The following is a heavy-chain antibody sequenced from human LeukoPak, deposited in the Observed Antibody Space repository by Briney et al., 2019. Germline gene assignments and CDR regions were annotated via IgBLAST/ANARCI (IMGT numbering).Heavy chain of an antibody. CDR3: ARGLTIAAARTDRRRRGSGWFDP. V-gene: IGHV4-34*01. J-gene: IGHJ5*02. D-gene: IGHD6-13*01. CDR1: GVSFSGYY. CDR2: INHSGST. Sequence: SETLSLSCAVSGVSFSGYYWSWVRQPPGKGLEWMGEINHSGSTNYNPSLKSRVTISVDTSKNQFSLKLSSVTAADTAVYYCARGLTIAAARTDRRRRGSGWFDPWGQGTLVTVSS.